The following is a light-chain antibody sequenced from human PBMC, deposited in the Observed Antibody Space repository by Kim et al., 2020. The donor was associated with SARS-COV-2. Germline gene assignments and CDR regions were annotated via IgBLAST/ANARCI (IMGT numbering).Light chain of an antibody. Sequence: DIQMTQSPSSLSVSVGDRVTITCRASQSINSWLAWYQQKPGKAPNLLIYKASTLESGVPSRFSGSGSETEFTLTISSLQPDDFATYYCQQYDSSPNTFGQGTKLEI. CDR3: QQYDSSPNT. CDR1: QSINSW. CDR2: KAS. J-gene: IGKJ2*01. V-gene: IGKV1-5*03.